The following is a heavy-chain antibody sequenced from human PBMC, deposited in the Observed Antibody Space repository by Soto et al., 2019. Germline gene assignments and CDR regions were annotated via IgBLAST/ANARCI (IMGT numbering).Heavy chain of an antibody. V-gene: IGHV1-3*01. D-gene: IGHD6-13*01. CDR2: INAGNGNT. CDR3: ARVVIAAAGTDAFDI. J-gene: IGHJ3*02. Sequence: ASVKVSCKASGYTFTSYAMHWVRQAPGQRLEWMGWINAGNGNTKYSQKFQGRVTITRDTSMSTAYMELSRLRSDDTAVYYCARVVIAAAGTDAFDIWGQGTMVTVSS. CDR1: GYTFTSYA.